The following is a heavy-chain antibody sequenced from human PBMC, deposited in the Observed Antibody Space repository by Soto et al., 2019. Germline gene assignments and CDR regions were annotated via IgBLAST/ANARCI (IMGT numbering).Heavy chain of an antibody. V-gene: IGHV3-30-3*01. D-gene: IGHD3-3*02. J-gene: IGHJ6*02. Sequence: QVQLVESGGGVVQPGRSLRLSCAASGFTFSSYAMHWVRQAPGKGLEWVAVISYDGSNKYYADSVKGRFTISRDNSKNPLYLQMNSLRAEDTAVYYCARDEERMYLSNYYYYGMDVWGQGTTVTVSS. CDR3: ARDEERMYLSNYYYYGMDV. CDR2: ISYDGSNK. CDR1: GFTFSSYA.